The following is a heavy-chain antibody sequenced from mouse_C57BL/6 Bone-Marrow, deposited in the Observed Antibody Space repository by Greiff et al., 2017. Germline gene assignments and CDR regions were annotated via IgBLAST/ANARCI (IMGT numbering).Heavy chain of an antibody. CDR3: TRDRLPYPAWFAY. V-gene: IGHV5-9-1*02. J-gene: IGHJ3*01. Sequence: EVHLVESGAGLVKPGGSLKLSCAASGFTFSSYAMSWVRQTPEKRLEWVAYISSGGDYIYYADTVKGRFTISRDNARNPLYLQMSSLKSEDTAMYYCTRDRLPYPAWFAYWGQGTLVTVSA. D-gene: IGHD1-2*01. CDR1: GFTFSSYA. CDR2: ISSGGDYI.